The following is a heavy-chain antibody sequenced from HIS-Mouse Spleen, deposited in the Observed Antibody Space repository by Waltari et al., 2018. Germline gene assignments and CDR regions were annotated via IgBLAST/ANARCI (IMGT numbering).Heavy chain of an antibody. CDR2: MNPNSGNT. Sequence: QVQLVQSGAEVKKPGASVKVSCKASGYTFTSYDINWVRKATGQGLEWMGWMNPNSGNTGYEQKFQGRVTMTRNTSISTAYMELSSLRSEDTAVYYCARGHDYSNYFDYWGQGTLVTVSS. J-gene: IGHJ4*02. CDR1: GYTFTSYD. CDR3: ARGHDYSNYFDY. V-gene: IGHV1-8*01. D-gene: IGHD4-4*01.